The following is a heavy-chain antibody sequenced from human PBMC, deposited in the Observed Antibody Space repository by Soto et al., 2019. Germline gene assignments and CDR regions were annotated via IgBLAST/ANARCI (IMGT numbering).Heavy chain of an antibody. CDR1: GFTFSSYA. V-gene: IGHV3-23*01. J-gene: IGHJ4*02. CDR3: AKVGDSSSSGVY. CDR2: ISGSGGST. Sequence: EVQLLESGGGVVQPGGSLRLSCAASGFTFSSYAMSWVRQAPGQGLEWVSAISGSGGSTYYADSVKGRFTISRDNSKNTLYLQMNSLRAEDTAVYYCAKVGDSSSSGVYWGQVTLVTVSS. D-gene: IGHD6-13*01.